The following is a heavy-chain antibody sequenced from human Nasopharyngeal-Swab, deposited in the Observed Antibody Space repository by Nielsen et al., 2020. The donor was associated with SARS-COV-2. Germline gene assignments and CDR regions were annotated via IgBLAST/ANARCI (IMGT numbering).Heavy chain of an antibody. Sequence: GGSLRLSCVTSGFIFSSTWMTWVRQAPGKGLEWVGRIQSKSAGEATDYAEPVKGRFTISRDDSKKTVYLQMNSLKTEDTAVYYCTRNQGRRFFDYWGQGTLVTVSS. J-gene: IGHJ4*02. CDR1: GFIFSSTW. V-gene: IGHV3-15*01. CDR2: IQSKSAGEAT. CDR3: TRNQGRRFFDY.